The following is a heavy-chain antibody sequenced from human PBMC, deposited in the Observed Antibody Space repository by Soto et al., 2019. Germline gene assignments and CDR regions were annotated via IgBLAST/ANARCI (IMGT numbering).Heavy chain of an antibody. D-gene: IGHD3-10*01. V-gene: IGHV4-61*01. J-gene: IGHJ6*02. Sequence: PSETPSLTCTVSGGSVSSGSYYWSWIRQPPGKGLEWIGYIYYSGSTNYNPSLKSRVTISVDTSKNQFSLKLSSVTAADTAVYYCARELDGSGSYSYYYYGMDVWGQGTTVTVSS. CDR2: IYYSGST. CDR3: ARELDGSGSYSYYYYGMDV. CDR1: GGSVSSGSYY.